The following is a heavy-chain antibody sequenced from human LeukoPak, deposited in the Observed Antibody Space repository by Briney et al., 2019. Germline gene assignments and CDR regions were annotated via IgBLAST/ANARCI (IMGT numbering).Heavy chain of an antibody. J-gene: IGHJ6*03. CDR2: IYYSGST. CDR1: GGSISSGGYY. Sequence: SQTLSLTCTVSGGSISSGGYYWSWIRQHPGKGLEWIGYIYYSGSTYYNPSLKSRVTISVDTSKNQFSLKLSSVTAADTAVYYCARGGTTFLYYYYYMDVWGKGTTVTVSS. CDR3: ARGGTTFLYYYYYMDV. V-gene: IGHV4-31*03. D-gene: IGHD1-7*01.